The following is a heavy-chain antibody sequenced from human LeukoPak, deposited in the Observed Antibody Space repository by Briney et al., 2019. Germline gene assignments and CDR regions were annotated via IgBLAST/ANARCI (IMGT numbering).Heavy chain of an antibody. V-gene: IGHV1-69*06. J-gene: IGHJ6*03. CDR2: IIPIFGTA. Sequence: SVKVSCKASGGTFSSYAISWVRQAPGQGLEWMGGIIPIFGTANYAQKFQDRVTITADKSTSTAYMELSSLRSEDTAVYYCARMSSGQLLTYYYYMDVWGKGTTVTVSS. D-gene: IGHD2-2*01. CDR3: ARMSSGQLLTYYYYMDV. CDR1: GGTFSSYA.